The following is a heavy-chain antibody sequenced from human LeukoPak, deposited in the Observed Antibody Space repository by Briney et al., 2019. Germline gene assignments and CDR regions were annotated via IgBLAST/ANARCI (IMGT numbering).Heavy chain of an antibody. V-gene: IGHV3-66*01. CDR2: IYSGGST. CDR1: GFTVSSNY. D-gene: IGHD5-12*01. Sequence: AGGSLRLSCAASGFTVSSNYLSWVRQAPGRGLECVSVIYSGGSTYYADSVKGRFTISRDNSKNTLYLQMNSLRAEDTAVYYCARGGGEGGYAWGYWGQGTLLTVSS. J-gene: IGHJ4*02. CDR3: ARGGGEGGYAWGY.